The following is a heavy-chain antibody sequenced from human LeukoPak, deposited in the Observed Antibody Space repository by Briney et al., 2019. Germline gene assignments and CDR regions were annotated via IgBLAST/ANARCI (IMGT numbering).Heavy chain of an antibody. D-gene: IGHD3-3*01. Sequence: ASVKVSCTASGYTFTSYGISWVRQAPGQGLEWMGWISAYNGNTNYAQKLQGRVTITTDTATSTAYMELRSLRSDDTAVYYCARSDDFWSGTGFDYWGQGTLVTVSS. J-gene: IGHJ4*02. V-gene: IGHV1-18*01. CDR2: ISAYNGNT. CDR1: GYTFTSYG. CDR3: ARSDDFWSGTGFDY.